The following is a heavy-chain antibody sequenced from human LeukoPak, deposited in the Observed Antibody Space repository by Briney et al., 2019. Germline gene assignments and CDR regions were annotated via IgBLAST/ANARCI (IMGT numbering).Heavy chain of an antibody. CDR1: GYIFSNYD. CDR3: ARGLRSDY. CDR2: MNPKSGRR. Sequence: VKXSCKASGYIFSNYDINWVRQAPGHGLEWMGWMNPKSGRRVYAQKFQGRVTMTRNSSINTAYMELTSLRSDDRAVYYCARGLRSDYWGQGTLVTVSS. J-gene: IGHJ4*02. D-gene: IGHD3-16*02. V-gene: IGHV1-8*01.